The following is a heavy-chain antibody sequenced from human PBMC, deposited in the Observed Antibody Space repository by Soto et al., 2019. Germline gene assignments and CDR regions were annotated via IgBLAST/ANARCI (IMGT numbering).Heavy chain of an antibody. CDR2: ISYDGSNK. J-gene: IGHJ4*02. D-gene: IGHD1-26*01. CDR1: GFTFSSYG. V-gene: IGHV3-30*03. CDR3: AIGGRVGATGPFDY. Sequence: PGGSLRLSCAASGFTFSSYGMHWVRRAPGKGLEWVAVISYDGSNKYYADSVKGRFTISRDNSKNTLYLQMNSLRAEDTAVYYCAIGGRVGATGPFDYWGQGTLVTVSS.